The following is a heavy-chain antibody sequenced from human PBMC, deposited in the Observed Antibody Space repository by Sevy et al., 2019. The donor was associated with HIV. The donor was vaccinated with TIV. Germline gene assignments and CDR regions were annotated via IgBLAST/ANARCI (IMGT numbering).Heavy chain of an antibody. CDR3: STDPMIVLRVTDGMDV. V-gene: IGHV3-15*01. D-gene: IGHD2-8*02. CDR2: IKSKPDGGTT. Sequence: GGSLRLSCAASGFTFSHAWMSWVRQAPGKGLEWVGRIKSKPDGGTTDYAAPVKGRFTISSDDSKNTLFLQMNSLKTGDTAVYYCSTDPMIVLRVTDGMDVWGQGTTVTVSS. CDR1: GFTFSHAW. J-gene: IGHJ6*02.